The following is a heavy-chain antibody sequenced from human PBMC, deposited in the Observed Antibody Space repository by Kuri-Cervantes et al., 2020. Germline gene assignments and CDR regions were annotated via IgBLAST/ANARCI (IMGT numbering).Heavy chain of an antibody. V-gene: IGHV1-69*13. D-gene: IGHD4-11*01. J-gene: IGHJ6*03. Sequence: SVKVSCKASGGTFSSYAISWVRQAPGQGLVWMGGIIPIFGTANYAQKFQGRVTITADESTSTAYMELSSLRSEDTAVYYCARDWSGVTTDYYYYMDVWGKGTTVTVSS. CDR1: GGTFSSYA. CDR2: IIPIFGTA. CDR3: ARDWSGVTTDYYYYMDV.